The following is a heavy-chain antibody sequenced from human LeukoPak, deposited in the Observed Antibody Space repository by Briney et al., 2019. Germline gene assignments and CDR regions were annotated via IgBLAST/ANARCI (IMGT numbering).Heavy chain of an antibody. CDR1: GYSFDTYW. D-gene: IGHD5-12*01. J-gene: IGHJ3*02. V-gene: IGHV5-51*01. CDR2: IYPGDSDT. Sequence: GESLQISCQCSGYSFDTYWIAWVRQLPGKGLERMGIIYPGDSDTRYSPSFQGQVTISADKSISTAYLQWSSLKASDTAMYYCARQRLASLSVDAFAIWGQGTTVTVSS. CDR3: ARQRLASLSVDAFAI.